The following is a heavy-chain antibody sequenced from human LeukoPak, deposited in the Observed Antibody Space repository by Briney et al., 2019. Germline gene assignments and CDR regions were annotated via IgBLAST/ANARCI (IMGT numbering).Heavy chain of an antibody. Sequence: GRSLRLSCAASGFTFSSYAMHWVRQAPGKGLEWVAVISCDGSNKYYADSVKGRFTISRDNSKNTLYLQMNSLRAEDTAVYYCAREGSVVVTAIPTDYWGQGTLVTVSS. CDR2: ISCDGSNK. V-gene: IGHV3-30*04. CDR3: AREGSVVVTAIPTDY. D-gene: IGHD2-21*02. CDR1: GFTFSSYA. J-gene: IGHJ4*02.